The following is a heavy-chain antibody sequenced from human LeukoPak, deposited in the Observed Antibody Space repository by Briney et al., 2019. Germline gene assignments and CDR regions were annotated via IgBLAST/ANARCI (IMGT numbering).Heavy chain of an antibody. Sequence: GGSLQISCKGSGSSFTSYWIGWGRQLPGKGLEWMGIIYPGDSDTRYSPSFQGQDTISADHSISTAYLQLSRLKASDTAMYYCARHPSGYYDFCSGYSDWFDPWGQGTLVTVSS. J-gene: IGHJ5*02. CDR1: GSSFTSYW. CDR2: IYPGDSDT. V-gene: IGHV5-51*01. D-gene: IGHD3-3*01. CDR3: ARHPSGYYDFCSGYSDWFDP.